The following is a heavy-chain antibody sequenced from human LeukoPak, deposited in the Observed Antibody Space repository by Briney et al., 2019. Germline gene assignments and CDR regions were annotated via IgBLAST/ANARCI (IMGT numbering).Heavy chain of an antibody. J-gene: IGHJ6*02. CDR1: GYTFTSYY. CDR3: ARDLSRDGYNYTMTRYFGYYYGMDV. CDR2: INPGGGST. D-gene: IGHD5-24*01. V-gene: IGHV1-46*01. Sequence: ASVKVSCKASGYTFTSYYMHWVRQAPGQGLEWMGIINPGGGSTSYAQKFKGRVTMTRDTSTSTVCMELSCLRYEDTAVYCCARDLSRDGYNYTMTRYFGYYYGMDVWGQGTTVTVSS.